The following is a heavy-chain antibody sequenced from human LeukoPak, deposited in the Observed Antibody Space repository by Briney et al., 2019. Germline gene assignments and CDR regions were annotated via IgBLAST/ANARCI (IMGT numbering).Heavy chain of an antibody. Sequence: GGSLRLSCAASGFTFSSYGMHWVRQAPGKGLEWVAFIRYDGSNKYYADSVKGRFTISRDNSKNALYLQMNSLRGEDTAVYYCAKDRSGPAEHWGQGTLVTVSS. CDR1: GFTFSSYG. CDR2: IRYDGSNK. J-gene: IGHJ1*01. CDR3: AKDRSGPAEH. V-gene: IGHV3-30*02.